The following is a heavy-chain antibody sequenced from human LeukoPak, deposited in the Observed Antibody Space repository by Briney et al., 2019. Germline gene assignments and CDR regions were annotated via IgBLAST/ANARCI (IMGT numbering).Heavy chain of an antibody. D-gene: IGHD6-6*01. V-gene: IGHV4-4*02. CDR2: MYLSGTT. J-gene: IGHJ6*02. CDR3: ASIAARAYYYYYGMDV. CDR1: GDSINSLDL. Sequence: SETLSLTCTVSGDSINSLDLWSWVRQPPGKGLEWIGEMYLSGTTHSNPSVKSRVTISVDTSKNQFSLKLSSVTAADTAVYYCASIAARAYYYYYGMDVWGQGTTVTVSS.